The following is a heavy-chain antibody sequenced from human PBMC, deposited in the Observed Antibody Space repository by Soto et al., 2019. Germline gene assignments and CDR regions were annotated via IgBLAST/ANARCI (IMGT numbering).Heavy chain of an antibody. CDR3: ARCALPRYSSSWSYYYYYMDV. V-gene: IGHV4-4*02. J-gene: IGHJ6*03. CDR1: SGSISSSNW. Sequence: LLQASETLSLTCAVSSGSISSSNWWSWVRQPPGKGLEWIGEIYHSGSTNYNPSLKSRVTISVDKSKNQFSLKLSSVTAADTAVYYCARCALPRYSSSWSYYYYYMDVWGKGTTVTVSS. D-gene: IGHD6-13*01. CDR2: IYHSGST.